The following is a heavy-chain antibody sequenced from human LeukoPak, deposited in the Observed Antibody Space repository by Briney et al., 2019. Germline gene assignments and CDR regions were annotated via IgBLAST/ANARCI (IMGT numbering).Heavy chain of an antibody. D-gene: IGHD2-15*01. Sequence: GRFTISRDNAKHLLYLQMNSLRAEDTAVYYCARVSGYAFDIWGQGTMVTVSS. V-gene: IGHV3-11*05. J-gene: IGHJ3*02. CDR3: ARVSGYAFDI.